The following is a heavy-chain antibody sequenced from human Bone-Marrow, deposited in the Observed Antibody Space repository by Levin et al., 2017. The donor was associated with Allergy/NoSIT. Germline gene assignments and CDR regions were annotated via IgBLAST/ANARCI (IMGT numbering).Heavy chain of an antibody. J-gene: IGHJ5*02. CDR1: GGSISNYY. D-gene: IGHD6-6*01. Sequence: SETLSLTCTVSGGSISNYYWSWIRQPPGQGLEWIGFIYYSGNTNYSPSLKSRVAISVDTSKNQFSLKLSSVTAADTAVYYCARHSSSARGWFDPWGQGTLVTVSS. V-gene: IGHV4-59*01. CDR3: ARHSSSARGWFDP. CDR2: IYYSGNT.